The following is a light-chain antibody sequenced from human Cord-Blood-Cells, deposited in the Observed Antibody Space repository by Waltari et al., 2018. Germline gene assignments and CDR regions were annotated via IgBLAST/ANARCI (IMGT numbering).Light chain of an antibody. CDR3: QQRSNWPPEFT. J-gene: IGKJ3*01. Sequence: IVLTPSPATLSLSPGEIATLSCRSSQSVSSYLAWYQQKPGQAPRLLIYDASNRATGIPARFSGSGSGTDFTLTISSLEPEDFAVYYCQQRSNWPPEFTFGPGTKVDIK. V-gene: IGKV3-11*01. CDR2: DAS. CDR1: QSVSSY.